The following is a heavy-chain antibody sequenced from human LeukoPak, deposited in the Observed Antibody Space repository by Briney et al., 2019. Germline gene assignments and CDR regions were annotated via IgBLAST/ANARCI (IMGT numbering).Heavy chain of an antibody. CDR2: IKQDGSEK. D-gene: IGHD6-19*01. CDR1: GFTFSSYW. V-gene: IGHV3-7*03. J-gene: IGHJ4*02. CDR3: AKDSLAGTGGFDY. Sequence: GGSLRLSCAASGFTFSSYWMSWVRQAPGKGLEWVANIKQDGSEKYYVDSVKGRFTISRDNAKNSLYLQMNSLRAEDTALYYCAKDSLAGTGGFDYWGQGTLVTVSS.